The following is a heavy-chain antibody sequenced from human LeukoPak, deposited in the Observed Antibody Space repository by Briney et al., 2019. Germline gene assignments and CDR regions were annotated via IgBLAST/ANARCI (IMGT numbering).Heavy chain of an antibody. CDR1: GFTFSSYA. CDR2: ISYDGSNK. Sequence: GGSLRLSCAASGFTFSSYAMHWVRQAPGKGLEWVAVISYDGSNKYYADSVKGRFTISRDNSKNTLYLQMNSLRAEDTAVYYCAREGGTYFDYWGQGTLVTVSS. D-gene: IGHD1-1*01. CDR3: AREGGTYFDY. J-gene: IGHJ4*02. V-gene: IGHV3-30*01.